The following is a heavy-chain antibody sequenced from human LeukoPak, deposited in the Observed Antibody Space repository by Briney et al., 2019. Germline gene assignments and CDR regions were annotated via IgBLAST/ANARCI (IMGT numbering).Heavy chain of an antibody. CDR3: ARVRTPFSGWYYWNFDL. D-gene: IGHD6-19*01. V-gene: IGHV3-30*04. CDR1: GFTFSSYA. CDR2: ISYDGSNK. J-gene: IGHJ2*01. Sequence: GGSLRLSCAASGFTFSSYAMHWVRQTPGKGLDWVAVISYDGSNKYYADSLKGRFTISRDNSKNTLYLQMNTLRVEDTAVYYCARVRTPFSGWYYWNFDLWGRGTLVTVSS.